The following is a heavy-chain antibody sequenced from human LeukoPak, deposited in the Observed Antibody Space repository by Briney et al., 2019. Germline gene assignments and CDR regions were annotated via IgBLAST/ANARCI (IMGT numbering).Heavy chain of an antibody. CDR2: IWYDGSNK. J-gene: IGHJ4*02. V-gene: IGHV3-33*01. CDR3: ARDPSSYGDYPTSDY. D-gene: IGHD4-17*01. Sequence: PGGSLRLSCAASGFTFSNYGMHGVRQAPGKGLEGVAVIWYDGSNKYYADSVKGRFTISRDNSKNTLYLQMNSLRAEDTAVYYCARDPSSYGDYPTSDYWGQGTLVTVSS. CDR1: GFTFSNYG.